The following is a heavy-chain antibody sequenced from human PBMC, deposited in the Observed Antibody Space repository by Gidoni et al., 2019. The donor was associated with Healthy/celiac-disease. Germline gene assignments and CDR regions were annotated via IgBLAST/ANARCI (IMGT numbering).Heavy chain of an antibody. D-gene: IGHD3-22*01. CDR3: AKEAEFYYESSPDTDY. V-gene: IGHV3-23*01. Sequence: GGSLRLSCAASGFTFSRYALSWVRQAPGKGLEWVSAISGSGGSTYYADSVKGRFTISRDNSKNTLYLQMNSLRAEDTAVYYCAKEAEFYYESSPDTDYWGQGTLVTVSS. CDR2: ISGSGGST. CDR1: GFTFSRYA. J-gene: IGHJ4*02.